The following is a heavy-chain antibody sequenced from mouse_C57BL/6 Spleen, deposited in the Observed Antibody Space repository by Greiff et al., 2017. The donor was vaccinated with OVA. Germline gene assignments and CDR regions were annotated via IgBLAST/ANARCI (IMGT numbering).Heavy chain of an antibody. V-gene: IGHV2-2*01. Sequence: VQLQQSGPGLVQPSQSLSITCTVSGFSLTSYGVHWVRQSPGKGLEWLGVIWSGGSTDYNAAFISRLSISKDNSKSQVFFKMNSLQADDTAIYYCARIYYDYDVNAMGCWGQGTSVTVSS. CDR2: IWSGGST. D-gene: IGHD2-4*01. CDR3: ARIYYDYDVNAMGC. CDR1: GFSLTSYG. J-gene: IGHJ4*01.